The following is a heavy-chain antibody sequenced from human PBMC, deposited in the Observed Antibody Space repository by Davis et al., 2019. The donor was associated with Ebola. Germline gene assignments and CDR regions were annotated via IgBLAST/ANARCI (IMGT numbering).Heavy chain of an antibody. CDR2: IWYDGSNK. D-gene: IGHD1-26*01. V-gene: IGHV3-33*01. J-gene: IGHJ5*02. CDR3: ARDRGYGSYNWFDP. CDR1: GFTFSSYG. Sequence: GESLKISCAASGFTFSSYGMHWVRQAPGKGLEWVAVIWYDGSNKYYADSVKGRFTISRDNAKNSLYLQMNSLRAEDTAVYYCARDRGYGSYNWFDPWGQGTLVTVSS.